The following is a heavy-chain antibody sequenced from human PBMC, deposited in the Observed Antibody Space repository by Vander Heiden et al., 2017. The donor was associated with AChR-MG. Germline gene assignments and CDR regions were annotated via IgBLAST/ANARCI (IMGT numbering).Heavy chain of an antibody. D-gene: IGHD4-17*01. CDR2: ISGSGGST. CDR1: GFSLCSYA. CDR3: AKDEVGDYVLRGGPFDY. V-gene: IGHV3-23*01. Sequence: EVQLLESGGGLVQPGVSLRLSCAASGFSLCSYAMGWVRQAPGKGLGWVSAISGSGGSTYYADSVKGRFTISRDNSKNTLYLQMNSRRAEDTAVYYCAKDEVGDYVLRGGPFDYWGQGTLVTVSS. J-gene: IGHJ4*02.